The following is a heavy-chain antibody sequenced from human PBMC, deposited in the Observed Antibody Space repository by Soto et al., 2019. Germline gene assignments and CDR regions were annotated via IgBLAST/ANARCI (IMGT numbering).Heavy chain of an antibody. CDR3: AALLAAAGSSNDY. J-gene: IGHJ4*02. CDR1: GFTFSSYA. V-gene: IGHV3-23*01. D-gene: IGHD6-13*01. Sequence: PGGSLSLSCAASGFTFSSYAMSWVRQAPGKGLEWVSAISGSGGSTYYADSVKGRFTISRDNSKNTLYLQMNSLRAEDTAVYYCAALLAAAGSSNDYWGQGTLVTVSS. CDR2: ISGSGGST.